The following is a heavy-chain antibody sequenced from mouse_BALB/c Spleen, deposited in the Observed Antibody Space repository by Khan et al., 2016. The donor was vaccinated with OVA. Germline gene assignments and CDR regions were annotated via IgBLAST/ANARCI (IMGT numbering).Heavy chain of an antibody. D-gene: IGHD1-1*01. V-gene: IGHV1-9*01. Sequence: QIQLVQSGADLMKPGASVKISCKVAGYTFSSYWIEWIKQRPGHGLEWIGEILPGSGSTNCNEKFKGKATFTADTSSNTAYMQLSSLTSEDSAVYYCARVHSGNRNYFDYWGQGTTLTVSS. J-gene: IGHJ2*01. CDR1: GYTFSSYW. CDR3: ARVHSGNRNYFDY. CDR2: ILPGSGST.